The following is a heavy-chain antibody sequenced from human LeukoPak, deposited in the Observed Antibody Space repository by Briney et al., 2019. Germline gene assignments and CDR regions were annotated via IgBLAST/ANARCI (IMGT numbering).Heavy chain of an antibody. D-gene: IGHD3-3*01. J-gene: IGHJ6*02. V-gene: IGHV3-53*01. Sequence: GGSLRLSCAASGFTVSSNYMSWVRQAPGKGLEWVSVIYSGGSTYYADSVKGRFTISRHNSKNTLYLQMNSLRAEDTAVYYCARGKEITIFGVVIQSTYYYYGMDVWGQGTTVTVSS. CDR3: ARGKEITIFGVVIQSTYYYYGMDV. CDR1: GFTVSSNY. CDR2: IYSGGST.